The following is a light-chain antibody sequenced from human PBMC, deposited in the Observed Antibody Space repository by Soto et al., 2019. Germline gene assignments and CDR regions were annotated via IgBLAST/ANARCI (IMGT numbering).Light chain of an antibody. CDR2: KAS. V-gene: IGKV1-5*03. CDR1: QSINSW. CDR3: QQYNVYTLT. Sequence: DIQMTQSPSTLPASVGDRVSITCRASQSINSWLAWYQQKPGKAPKLLIYKASTLESGVPLRFSGSESGTEFTLTISNLQPDDIATYYCQQYNVYTLTFGGGTRVDLK. J-gene: IGKJ4*01.